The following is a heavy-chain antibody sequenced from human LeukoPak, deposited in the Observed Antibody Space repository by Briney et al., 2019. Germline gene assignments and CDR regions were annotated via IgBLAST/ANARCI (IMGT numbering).Heavy chain of an antibody. V-gene: IGHV1-69*05. J-gene: IGHJ6*03. D-gene: IGHD6-6*01. CDR3: ARGIAARPGDYYYYYMDV. Sequence: GASVKVSCKASGGTFSSYAISWVRQAPGQGLEWMGGIIPIFGTANYAQKFQGRVTITTDESKSTAYMELSSLRSEDTAVYYCARGIAARPGDYYYYYMDVWGKGTTVTVSS. CDR2: IIPIFGTA. CDR1: GGTFSSYA.